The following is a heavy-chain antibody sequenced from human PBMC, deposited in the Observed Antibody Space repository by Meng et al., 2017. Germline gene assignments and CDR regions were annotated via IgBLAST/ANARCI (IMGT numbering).Heavy chain of an antibody. CDR2: INLAGSDK. D-gene: IGHD4-17*01. V-gene: IGHV3-7*01. CDR1: GFSFTSYH. CDR3: ARDPNHGDPGVRDF. Sequence: GGSLRLSCVASGFSFTSYHMTWVRQAPGKGLEWVANINLAGSDKAYADSVKGRFTISRDNSQNSLYLQINSLRAEDTAVYYCARDPNHGDPGVRDFWGQGTLVTVSS. J-gene: IGHJ4*02.